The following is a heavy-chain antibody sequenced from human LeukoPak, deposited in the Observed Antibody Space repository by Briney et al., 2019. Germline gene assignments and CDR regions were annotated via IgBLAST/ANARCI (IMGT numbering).Heavy chain of an antibody. CDR3: ARGRKDWYVDL. J-gene: IGHJ2*01. Sequence: GGSLRLSCAASGFTFISHWMHWVRQAPGKGLVWVSRINSDGSSTSYADSVKGRFTISRDNAKNTLYLQMNSLRAEDTAVHYCARGRKDWYVDLWGRGTLVTVSS. V-gene: IGHV3-74*01. D-gene: IGHD1-14*01. CDR2: INSDGSST. CDR1: GFTFISHW.